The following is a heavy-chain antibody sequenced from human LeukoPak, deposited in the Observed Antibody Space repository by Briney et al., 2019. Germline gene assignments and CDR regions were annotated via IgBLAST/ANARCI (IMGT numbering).Heavy chain of an antibody. CDR3: ATGGIGEQLAPRFDP. V-gene: IGHV1-18*01. D-gene: IGHD6-13*01. CDR2: ISAYNGIT. J-gene: IGHJ5*02. Sequence: GASVKVSCKASGYTFTSYGISWVRQAPGQGLEWMGWISAYNGITNYAQKFQGRVTMTEDTSTDTAYMELSSLRSEDTAVYYCATGGIGEQLAPRFDPWGQGTLVTVSS. CDR1: GYTFTSYG.